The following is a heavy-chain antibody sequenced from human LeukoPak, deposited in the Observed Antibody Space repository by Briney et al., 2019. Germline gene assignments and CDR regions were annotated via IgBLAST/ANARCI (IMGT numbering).Heavy chain of an antibody. CDR2: ISYDGSNK. CDR1: GFTFSSYG. CDR3: AKDRRGVVVVAASAFFQH. Sequence: PVGSLRLSCAASGFTFSSYGIHWVRQAPGKGLEWVAVISYDGSNKYYADSVKGRFTISRDNSKNTLYLQMNSLRAEDTAVYYCAKDRRGVVVVAASAFFQHWGQGTLVTVSS. V-gene: IGHV3-30*18. J-gene: IGHJ1*01. D-gene: IGHD2-15*01.